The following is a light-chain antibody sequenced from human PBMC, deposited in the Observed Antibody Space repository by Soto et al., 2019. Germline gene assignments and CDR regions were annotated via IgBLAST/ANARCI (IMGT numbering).Light chain of an antibody. CDR2: ATS. J-gene: IGKJ2*01. CDR1: QSFDSTY. V-gene: IGKV3-20*01. CDR3: QQYDTSPPMYT. Sequence: EIVLTQSPGTLSLSPGERATLSCRGSQSFDSTYLAWYQQKPDQSPRLLIYATSTRAAGIPDRFSGSGSGTDFTLTISRLEPDDVAVYYCQQYDTSPPMYTFGQGTKVDIK.